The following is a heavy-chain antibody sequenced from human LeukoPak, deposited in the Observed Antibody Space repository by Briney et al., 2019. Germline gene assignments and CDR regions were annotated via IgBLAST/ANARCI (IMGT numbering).Heavy chain of an antibody. Sequence: SETLSLTCTVSGGSISSYYWSWLWQPPGKGLEWIGYIYYSGSTNYNPSLKSRVTISVDTSKNQFSLKLSSVTAADTAVYYCARGPDYDSSGYYPFDWWGQGTLVTVSS. CDR2: IYYSGST. CDR3: ARGPDYDSSGYYPFDW. J-gene: IGHJ4*02. V-gene: IGHV4-59*01. CDR1: GGSISSYY. D-gene: IGHD3-22*01.